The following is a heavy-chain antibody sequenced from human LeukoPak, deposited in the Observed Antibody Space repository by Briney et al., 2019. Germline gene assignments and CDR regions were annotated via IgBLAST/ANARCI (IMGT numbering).Heavy chain of an antibody. D-gene: IGHD5-18*01. Sequence: ASVKVSCKASGYTFSSYYMHWVRQAPGQGLEWRGIINPSGGTTSYAQKFQGRVTMTRDMSTSTVYMELSSLRSEDTAVYYCARNDNSYGYVHWFDPWGQGTLVTVSS. CDR3: ARNDNSYGYVHWFDP. CDR1: GYTFSSYY. V-gene: IGHV1-46*01. J-gene: IGHJ5*02. CDR2: INPSGGTT.